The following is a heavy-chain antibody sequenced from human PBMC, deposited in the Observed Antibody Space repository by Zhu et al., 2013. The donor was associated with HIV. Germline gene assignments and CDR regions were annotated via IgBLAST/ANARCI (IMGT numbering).Heavy chain of an antibody. D-gene: IGHD2-15*01. CDR2: FDPDEGEV. CDR1: GYTRTQLS. CDR3: ATNMKYCSGGGCYGWFDP. Sequence: QVQLVQSGAEVKKPGSSVKVSCKVSGYTRTQLSMHWVRQAPGKGLEWMGGFDPDEGEVFYAQKFQGRVTMTEDRSSDTAFMELSSLTYEDTAMYYCATNMKYCSGGGCYGWFDPWGRGTLVTVSS. V-gene: IGHV1-24*01. J-gene: IGHJ5*02.